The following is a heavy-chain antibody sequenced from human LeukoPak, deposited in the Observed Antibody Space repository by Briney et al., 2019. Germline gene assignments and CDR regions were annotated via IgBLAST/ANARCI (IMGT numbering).Heavy chain of an antibody. Sequence: PGGSLRLSCVVSGFTFSRYWMSWVRQAPGKGLEWVANINQDGSEKYYVDSVKGRFTISRDNAKNSLYLQMNSLRAEDTAVYYCTRVIVAVPGYFDYFDFWGQGVLVTVSS. CDR1: GFTFSRYW. CDR2: INQDGSEK. V-gene: IGHV3-7*01. D-gene: IGHD6-19*01. CDR3: TRVIVAVPGYFDYFDF. J-gene: IGHJ4*02.